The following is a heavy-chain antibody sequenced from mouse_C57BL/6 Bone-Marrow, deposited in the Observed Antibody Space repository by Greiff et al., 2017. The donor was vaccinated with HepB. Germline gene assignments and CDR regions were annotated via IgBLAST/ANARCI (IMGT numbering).Heavy chain of an antibody. Sequence: SGPGILQPSQTLSLTCSFSVFSLSTFGMGVSWIRQPSGKGLEWLAHIYWDEDKHYKPSLKSRLTISKDTSNNQVFLKITTVDTADTATYYSARRAYYSNYPYYAMDYWGQGTSVTVSS. D-gene: IGHD2-5*01. CDR2: IYWDEDK. V-gene: IGHV8-9*01. CDR3: ARRAYYSNYPYYAMDY. J-gene: IGHJ4*01. CDR1: VFSLSTFGMG.